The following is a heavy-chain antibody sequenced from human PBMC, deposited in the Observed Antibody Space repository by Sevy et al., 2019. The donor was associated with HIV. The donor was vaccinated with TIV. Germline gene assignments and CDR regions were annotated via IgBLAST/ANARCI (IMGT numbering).Heavy chain of an antibody. Sequence: GGSLRLSCAASGFIFSDYYMSWIRQSPGKGLGWVPNLRGGTTHRKYADSVKGRFTISRENAKNSLYLQMNSLTVEDTAVYYCARDRRNYSGQYFDFWGQGTLVTVSS. J-gene: IGHJ4*02. CDR2: LRGGTTHR. CDR3: ARDRRNYSGQYFDF. V-gene: IGHV3-11*06. D-gene: IGHD1-7*01. CDR1: GFIFSDYY.